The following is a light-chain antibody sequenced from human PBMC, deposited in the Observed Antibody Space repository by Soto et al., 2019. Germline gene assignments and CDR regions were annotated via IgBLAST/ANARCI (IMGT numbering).Light chain of an antibody. J-gene: IGLJ1*01. CDR3: QVWDSSSDHPYV. V-gene: IGLV3-21*02. CDR2: DDS. Sequence: SYALTQPPSVSVAPGQTARITCGGNNIGSKSVHWYQQKPGQAPLLVVYDDSDRPSGIPERFSGSNSGNTATLTISRVEAGDEADYYCQVWDSSSDHPYVFGTGTKVTVL. CDR1: NIGSKS.